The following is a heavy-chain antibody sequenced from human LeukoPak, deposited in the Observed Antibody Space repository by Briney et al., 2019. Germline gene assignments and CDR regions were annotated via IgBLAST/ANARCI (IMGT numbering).Heavy chain of an antibody. CDR1: GFAFSSHT. D-gene: IGHD6-13*01. Sequence: PGGSLRLSCAVSGFAFSSHTMNWVRQAPGKGLEWVSSISSSSGDIYYADSVKGRFTISRDNAKNSLYLQMNSLRVEDTAVYYCATMAAGDHWGQGTLVTVSS. V-gene: IGHV3-21*01. J-gene: IGHJ4*02. CDR3: ATMAAGDH. CDR2: ISSSSGDI.